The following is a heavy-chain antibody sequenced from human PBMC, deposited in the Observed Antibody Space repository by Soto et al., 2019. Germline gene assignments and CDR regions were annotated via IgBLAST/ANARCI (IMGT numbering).Heavy chain of an antibody. D-gene: IGHD6-13*01. CDR2: SIPIFGTA. CDR3: ASLIAAAGPPHSPRCYHGMCV. V-gene: IGHV1-69*12. Sequence: QVQLVQSGAEVKKPGSSVKVSCKASGGTFSSYAISWVRQAPGQGLEWMGGSIPIFGTADYAQKFQGRVTLPADGSTGTAYMELSSLRSEDAAGSYCASLIAAAGPPHSPRCYHGMCVWGQGTTVTVSS. CDR1: GGTFSSYA. J-gene: IGHJ6*02.